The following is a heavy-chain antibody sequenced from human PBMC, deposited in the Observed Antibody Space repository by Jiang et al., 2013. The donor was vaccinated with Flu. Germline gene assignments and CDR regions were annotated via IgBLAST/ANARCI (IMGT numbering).Heavy chain of an antibody. CDR1: GVSISSGDYY. D-gene: IGHD3-22*01. J-gene: IGHJ4*02. CDR2: IYHSEST. CDR3: ASAPLRYYDNSGYYLFFDY. V-gene: IGHV4-30-4*08. Sequence: GSGLVKPSQTLSLTCTVSGVSISSGDYYWSWIRQPPGKGQEWIAYIYHSESTYYNPSSGTTNYNPSLKNRLAISVDASKNQFSLNLSSVTAADTAVYYCASAPLRYYDNSGYYLFFDYWGQGTLVTVSS.